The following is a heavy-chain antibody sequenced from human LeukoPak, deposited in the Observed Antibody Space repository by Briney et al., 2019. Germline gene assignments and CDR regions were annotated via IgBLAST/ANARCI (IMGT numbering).Heavy chain of an antibody. V-gene: IGHV3-74*01. J-gene: IGHJ4*02. CDR3: VGDSYNCGGDCSPIFAQ. CDR1: GFTFSLSW. CDR2: IGTDGSTS. D-gene: IGHD2-21*02. Sequence: TGGSLRLSCAASGFTFSLSWMHWVRQVPGKGLLWVSRIGTDGSTSYADSVRGRFTVSRQDDKDTLFLQMNGLRVDDMGIYYCVGDSYNCGGDCSPIFAQRGPGTLLTVSP.